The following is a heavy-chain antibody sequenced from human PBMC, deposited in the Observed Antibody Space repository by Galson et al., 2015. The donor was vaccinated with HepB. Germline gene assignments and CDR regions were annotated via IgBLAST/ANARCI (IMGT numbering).Heavy chain of an antibody. CDR3: ARAAWNYDVPQPENWFDP. Sequence: PGQRLEWMGWINAGNGNTKYSQKFQGRVTITRDTSASTAYMELSSLRSEDTAVYYCARAAWNYDVPQPENWFDPWGQGTLVTVSS. CDR2: INAGNGNT. V-gene: IGHV1-3*01. D-gene: IGHD1-7*01. J-gene: IGHJ5*02.